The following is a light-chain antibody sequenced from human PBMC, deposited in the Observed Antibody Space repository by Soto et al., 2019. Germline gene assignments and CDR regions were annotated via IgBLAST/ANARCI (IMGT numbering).Light chain of an antibody. CDR1: QSISSW. Sequence: IQLMLSPFPVSASERDRVPITCWASQSISSWLTWYQQKPGKAPRLLIYKASDLESGVPSRFSGSGSGTDFTLTISSLQPDDVGTYYCQKYYSAPLTFGGGTKVDI. J-gene: IGKJ4*01. CDR3: QKYYSAPLT. CDR2: KAS. V-gene: IGKV1-5*03.